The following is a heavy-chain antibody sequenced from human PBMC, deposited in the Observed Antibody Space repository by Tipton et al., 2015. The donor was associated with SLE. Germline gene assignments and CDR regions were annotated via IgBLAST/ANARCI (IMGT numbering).Heavy chain of an antibody. V-gene: IGHV3-23*01. D-gene: IGHD3-22*01. Sequence: SLRLSCAASGFTFTSFAMNWVRQAPGKGLEWVSSISGSGGGRYYADSVKGRFTISRDNSKNTVYLQMNSLRPEDTAVYYCARTLGETMLVGGDAFDIWGQGTTVTVSS. CDR1: GFTFTSFA. CDR2: ISGSGGGR. J-gene: IGHJ3*02. CDR3: ARTLGETMLVGGDAFDI.